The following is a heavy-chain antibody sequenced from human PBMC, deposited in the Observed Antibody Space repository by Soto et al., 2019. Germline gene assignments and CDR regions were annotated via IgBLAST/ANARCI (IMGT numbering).Heavy chain of an antibody. CDR2: ISYDGSRT. Sequence: QVQLVESGGGVAQPGRPLRLSCAASGFTFSRYGVHWVRQAPGKGLEWVSFISYDGSRTYYADSVKGRFTISRDNSKNTVFLQMDSLRAEDTAVYYCAKNLLEEPADYYDTKADALDTWGQGTMVTVSS. J-gene: IGHJ3*02. V-gene: IGHV3-33*06. D-gene: IGHD3-22*01. CDR1: GFTFSRYG. CDR3: AKNLLEEPADYYDTKADALDT.